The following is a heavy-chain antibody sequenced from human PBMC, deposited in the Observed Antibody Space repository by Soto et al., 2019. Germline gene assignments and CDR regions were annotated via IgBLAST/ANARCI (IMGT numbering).Heavy chain of an antibody. CDR1: GYTFTSYG. CDR3: ARGYCSGGSCFPPGVKNAFDI. D-gene: IGHD2-15*01. CDR2: ISAYNGNT. J-gene: IGHJ3*02. Sequence: QVQLVQSGAEVKKPGASVKVSCKASGYTFTSYGISWVRQAPGQGLEWMGWISAYNGNTNYAQKLQGRVTMTTDTSTSTAYMELRSRRSDDTAVYYCARGYCSGGSCFPPGVKNAFDIWGQGTMVTVSS. V-gene: IGHV1-18*01.